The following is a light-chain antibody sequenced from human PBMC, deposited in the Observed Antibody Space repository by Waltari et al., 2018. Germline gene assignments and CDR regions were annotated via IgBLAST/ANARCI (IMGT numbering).Light chain of an antibody. CDR2: DAS. Sequence: EIVLTQSPATLSLSPGERATLSCRASQCVSSYLAWYQQKPGQAPRLLIYDASNRATGIPAGFSGSGSGTDFTLTISSLEPEDFAVYYCQQRSNWPLTFGGGTKVEIK. J-gene: IGKJ4*01. V-gene: IGKV3-11*01. CDR1: QCVSSY. CDR3: QQRSNWPLT.